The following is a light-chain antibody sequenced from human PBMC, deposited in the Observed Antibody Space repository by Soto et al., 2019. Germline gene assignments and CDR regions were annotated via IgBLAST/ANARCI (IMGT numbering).Light chain of an antibody. CDR2: SNN. V-gene: IGLV1-44*01. CDR1: SSNIGSNT. J-gene: IGLJ1*01. Sequence: QPVLTQPPSASGTPGQRVTISCSGSSSNIGSNTVNWYQQLPGTAPKLLIYSNNQRPSGVPDRFSGSKSGTSASLAISGLQSGDEADYYCAAWDDSLNGFYVFGTGTKLTVL. CDR3: AAWDDSLNGFYV.